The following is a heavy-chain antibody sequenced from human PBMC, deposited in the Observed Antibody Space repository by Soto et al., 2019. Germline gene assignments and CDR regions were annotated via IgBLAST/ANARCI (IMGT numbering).Heavy chain of an antibody. Sequence: EVQLLESGGGLVQPGGSLRLSCAASGFSFSSYAMVWVRQAPGKGLEWVSVISARGGSLYFADSVKGRFTISRDNSKNVLSLEMNSLRAEDTATYFWAKGSIEYGASVENWCQGTLVVVSS. CDR2: ISARGGSL. D-gene: IGHD2-8*01. CDR3: AKGSIEYGASVEN. CDR1: GFSFSSYA. V-gene: IGHV3-23*01. J-gene: IGHJ4*02.